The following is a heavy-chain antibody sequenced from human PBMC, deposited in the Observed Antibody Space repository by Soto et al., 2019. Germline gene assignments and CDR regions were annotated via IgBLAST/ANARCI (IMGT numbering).Heavy chain of an antibody. Sequence: PGGSLRLSCAASGFSFSTYGVYWVRQAPAGGLEWVALVWYDGSKEYYADSVKGRFTISRDNSKNTLYLQMNSLRAEDTAVYFCARTDWNYGTGVFDIWGQGTMVTVSS. V-gene: IGHV3-33*01. D-gene: IGHD1-7*01. CDR1: GFSFSTYG. CDR2: VWYDGSKE. CDR3: ARTDWNYGTGVFDI. J-gene: IGHJ3*02.